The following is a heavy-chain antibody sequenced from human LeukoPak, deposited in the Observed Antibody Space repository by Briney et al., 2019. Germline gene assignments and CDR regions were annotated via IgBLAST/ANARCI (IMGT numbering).Heavy chain of an antibody. CDR3: ARPSNGPYYYYMDV. D-gene: IGHD3-22*01. Sequence: PSETLSLTCTVSGGSISSGDYYWSWIRQPPGKGLEWIGYIYYSGSTYYNPSLKSRVTISVDTSKNQFTLKLSSVTAADTAVYYCARPSNGPYYYYMDVWGKGTTVTVSS. J-gene: IGHJ6*03. CDR2: IYYSGST. CDR1: GGSISSGDYY. V-gene: IGHV4-30-4*08.